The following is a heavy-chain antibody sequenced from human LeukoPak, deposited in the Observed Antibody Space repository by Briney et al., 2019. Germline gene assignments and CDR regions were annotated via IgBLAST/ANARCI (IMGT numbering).Heavy chain of an antibody. D-gene: IGHD2-2*01. CDR1: GGTFSSYA. Sequence: SVKVSCKAPGGTFSSYAISWVRQAPGQGLEWMGGIIPIFGTANYAQKFQGRVTITADESTGTAYMELSSLRSEDTAVYYCARPRYCSSTSCYRYFDYWGQGTLVTVSS. CDR2: IIPIFGTA. CDR3: ARPRYCSSTSCYRYFDY. V-gene: IGHV1-69*13. J-gene: IGHJ4*02.